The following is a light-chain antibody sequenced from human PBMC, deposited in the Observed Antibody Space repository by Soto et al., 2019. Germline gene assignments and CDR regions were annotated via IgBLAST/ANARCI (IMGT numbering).Light chain of an antibody. J-gene: IGKJ4*01. CDR1: QSISSY. V-gene: IGKV1-39*01. CDR2: AAS. CDR3: QQSYRTRLT. Sequence: DIQMTQSPSSLSASVGDRVTITCRASQSISSYLNWYQQKPGQAPKLLIYAASSLQSGVPSRFSVSGSGTDFTLTISSLQPEDFATYYCQQSYRTRLTFGGGTKVEIK.